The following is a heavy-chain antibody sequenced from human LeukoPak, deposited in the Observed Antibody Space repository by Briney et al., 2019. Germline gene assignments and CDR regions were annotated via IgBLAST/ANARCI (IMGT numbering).Heavy chain of an antibody. CDR1: GGSFSGYY. J-gene: IGHJ6*02. Sequence: SETLSLTCAVYGGSFSGYYWSWIRRPPGKGLEWIGEINHSGSTNYNPSLKSRVTISVDTSKNQFSLKLSSVTAADTAVYYCARGPSQLWKSYYYYGMNVWGQGTTVTVSS. V-gene: IGHV4-34*01. CDR3: ARGPSQLWKSYYYYGMNV. D-gene: IGHD5-18*01. CDR2: INHSGST.